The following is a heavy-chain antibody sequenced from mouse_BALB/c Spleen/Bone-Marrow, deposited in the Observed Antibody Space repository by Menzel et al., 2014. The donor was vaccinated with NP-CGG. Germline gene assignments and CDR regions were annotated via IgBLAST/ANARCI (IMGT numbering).Heavy chain of an antibody. V-gene: IGHV5-17*02. D-gene: IGHD2-10*02. J-gene: IGHJ2*01. CDR1: GFTFSSFG. CDR3: AREGRYGNPGY. CDR2: ISSGSSTI. Sequence: DVMLVESGGGLVQPGGSRKLSCAASGFTFSSFGMHWVRQAPEKGLEWVAYISSGSSTIYYADTEKGRLTISRDNPKNALFLQMTSIRSEDTAMYYCAREGRYGNPGYWGQGTPLTVSS.